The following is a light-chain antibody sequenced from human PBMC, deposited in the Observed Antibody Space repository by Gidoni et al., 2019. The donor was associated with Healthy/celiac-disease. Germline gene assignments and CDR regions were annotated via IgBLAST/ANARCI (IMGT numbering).Light chain of an antibody. CDR3: SSYTSSSTRF. CDR2: DVS. CDR1: SSDVGGYNY. Sequence: PGQSITISCTGTSSDVGGYNYVSWYQQHPGKAPKLMIYDVSNRPSGFSNRFSGSKSGNTASLTISGLQAEDEADYYCSSYTSSSTRFFGTGTKVTVL. J-gene: IGLJ1*01. V-gene: IGLV2-14*03.